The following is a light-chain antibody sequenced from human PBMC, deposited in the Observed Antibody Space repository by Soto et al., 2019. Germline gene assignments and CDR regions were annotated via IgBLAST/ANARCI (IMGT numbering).Light chain of an antibody. CDR2: KAS. CDR1: QSINNW. V-gene: IGKV1-5*03. CDR3: QQYNSYSRT. Sequence: DIQMTQSPSTLSASVGDRVTITCRASQSINNWLAWYQQKPGKAPKLLIYKASSLESGVPSRFSGSGSGTEFTLTISSLQPDDFATYYCQQYNSYSRTFGQGTKVDI. J-gene: IGKJ1*01.